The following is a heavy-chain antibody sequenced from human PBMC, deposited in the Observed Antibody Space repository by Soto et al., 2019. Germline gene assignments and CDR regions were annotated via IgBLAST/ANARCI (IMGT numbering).Heavy chain of an antibody. CDR2: ISGSSSYT. CDR3: ARGVSRSWDIFDC. Sequence: QVQLVESGGGLVKPGGSLRLSCTASGFTFSDYYVSWLRQTPGRGLEWVSYISGSSSYTKYADSVRGRFNISRDNAKNSLYLQMNSLKAEDAAVYYCARGVSRSWDIFDCWGQGTLVTVSS. J-gene: IGHJ4*02. CDR1: GFTFSDYY. V-gene: IGHV3-11*05. D-gene: IGHD2-15*01.